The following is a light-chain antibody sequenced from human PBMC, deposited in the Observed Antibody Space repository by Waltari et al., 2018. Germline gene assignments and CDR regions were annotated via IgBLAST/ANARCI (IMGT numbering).Light chain of an antibody. CDR2: EVS. J-gene: IGLJ2*01. CDR3: SSYAGSTL. V-gene: IGLV2-8*01. CDR1: SSDVGGYNY. Sequence: SGSPGQSVTISCTGTSSDVGGYNYVSWYQQHPGKAPKLMIYEVSKRPSGVPDRFSGSKSGNTASLTVSGLQAEDEADYYCSSYAGSTLFGGGTKLTVL.